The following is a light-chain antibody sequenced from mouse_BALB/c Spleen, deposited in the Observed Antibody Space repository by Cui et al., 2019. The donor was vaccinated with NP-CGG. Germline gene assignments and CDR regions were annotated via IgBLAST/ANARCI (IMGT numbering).Light chain of an antibody. CDR2: GTN. V-gene: IGLV1*01. CDR1: TGAVTTSNY. CDR3: ALWYSNHWV. J-gene: IGLJ1*01. Sequence: QAVVTQESALTTSPGETVTPTCRPSTGAVTTSNYDNCVQEKPEHLFTGLIGGTNNRAPGVPARFSGALIGDKAALTITGAQTEDEAIYFCALWYSNHWVFGGGTKLTVL.